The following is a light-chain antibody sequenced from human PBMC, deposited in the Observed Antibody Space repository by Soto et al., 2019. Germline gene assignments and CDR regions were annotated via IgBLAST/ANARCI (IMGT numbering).Light chain of an antibody. CDR2: GVF. CDR3: QHYGGSPRT. CDR1: QSVRSNY. V-gene: IGKV3-20*01. Sequence: ETVLTQSPGTVSLYPGERATLSCTTSQSVRSNYLAWYQQKPGQAPRLVVYGVFNRATGIPDRFSGSGYGTDFTLNISGLEPEESAVYYCQHYGGSPRTFGQGTKLEI. J-gene: IGKJ2*01.